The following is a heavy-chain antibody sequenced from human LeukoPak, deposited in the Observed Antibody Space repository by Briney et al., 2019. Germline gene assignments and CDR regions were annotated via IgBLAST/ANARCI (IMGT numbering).Heavy chain of an antibody. D-gene: IGHD2-15*01. CDR3: ARQDDSKSSVGFDY. CDR1: GYTFTSYG. Sequence: GASVKVSCKASGYTFTSYGISWVRQAPGQGLEWMGWISAYNGNTNYAQKLQGRVTMTTDTSTSTAYMELRSLRSDDTAVYFCARQDDSKSSVGFDYWGQGTLVTVSS. CDR2: ISAYNGNT. V-gene: IGHV1-18*01. J-gene: IGHJ4*02.